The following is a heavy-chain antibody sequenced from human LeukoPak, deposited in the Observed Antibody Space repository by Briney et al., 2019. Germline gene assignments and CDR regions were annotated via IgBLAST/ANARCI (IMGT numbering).Heavy chain of an antibody. Sequence: GRSLRLSCAASGFTFSSYEMNWVRQAPGKGLEWVSYISSSGSTIYYADSVKGRFTISRDNAKNSLYLQMNSLRAEDTAVYYCATYYDILTGYFHFDYWGQGTLVTVSS. CDR2: ISSSGSTI. V-gene: IGHV3-48*03. CDR3: ATYYDILTGYFHFDY. CDR1: GFTFSSYE. J-gene: IGHJ4*02. D-gene: IGHD3-9*01.